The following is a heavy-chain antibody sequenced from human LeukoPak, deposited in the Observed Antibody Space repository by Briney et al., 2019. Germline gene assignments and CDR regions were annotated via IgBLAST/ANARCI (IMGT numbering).Heavy chain of an antibody. D-gene: IGHD1-26*01. CDR3: ARDKIVGATTPRDAFDI. V-gene: IGHV3-66*02. Sequence: GGSLRLSCAASGFTVSSNYMSWVRQAPGKGQEWVSVIYSGGSTYYADSVKGRFTISRDNSKNTLYLQMNSLRAEDTAVYYCARDKIVGATTPRDAFDIWGQGTMVAVSS. CDR2: IYSGGST. CDR1: GFTVSSNY. J-gene: IGHJ3*02.